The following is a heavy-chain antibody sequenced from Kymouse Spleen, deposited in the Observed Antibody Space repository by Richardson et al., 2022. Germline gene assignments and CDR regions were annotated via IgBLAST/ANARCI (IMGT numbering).Heavy chain of an antibody. V-gene: IGHV4-34*01. J-gene: IGHJ6*02. CDR2: INHSGST. CDR3: ARERTMVRGVYYYYGMDV. CDR1: GGSFSGYY. D-gene: IGHD3-10*01. Sequence: QVQLQQWGAGLLKPSETLSLTCAVYGGSFSGYYWSWIRQPPGKGLEWIGEINHSGSTNYNPSLKSRVTISVDTSKNQFSLKLSSVTAADTAVYYCARERTMVRGVYYYYGMDVWGQGTTVTVSS.